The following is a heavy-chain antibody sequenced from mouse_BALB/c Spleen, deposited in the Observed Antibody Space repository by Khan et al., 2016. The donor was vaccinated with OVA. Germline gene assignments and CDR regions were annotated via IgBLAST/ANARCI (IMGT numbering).Heavy chain of an antibody. V-gene: IGHV5-6*01. D-gene: IGHD1-1*01. CDR2: ISSGGSYT. J-gene: IGHJ3*01. CDR1: GFTFSTYG. CDR3: ARLSYYYGSEGFAY. Sequence: DVHLVESGGDLVKPGGSLKLSCAASGFTFSTYGMSWVRQTPDKRLEWVATISSGGSYTYYPDSVKGRFTISRDNAKNTLYLQMSSLKSEDTAMYYCARLSYYYGSEGFAYWGQGTLVTVSA.